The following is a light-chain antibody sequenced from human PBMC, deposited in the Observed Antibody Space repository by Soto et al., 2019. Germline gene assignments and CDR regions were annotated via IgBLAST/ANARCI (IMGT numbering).Light chain of an antibody. Sequence: EIVLTQSPATLSLSPGERATLSCRASQSVSSYLAWFQQKPGQAPRLLIFDASNRPTGIPARFSGSGSGTDFTLPISSLQSEDFAVYYCQQYGSSPYGQGTRLEIK. CDR1: QSVSSY. J-gene: IGKJ5*01. V-gene: IGKV3-11*01. CDR3: QQYGSSP. CDR2: DAS.